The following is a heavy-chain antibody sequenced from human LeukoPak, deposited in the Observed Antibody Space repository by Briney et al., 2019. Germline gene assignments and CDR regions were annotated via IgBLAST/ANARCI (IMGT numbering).Heavy chain of an antibody. CDR2: IYTSGST. CDR1: DGSISIYY. CDR3: AREPYGDYAGDAFDI. Sequence: SETLSLTCTVSDGSISIYYWSWLRQPAGKGLEWIGRIYTSGSTNYNPSLKSRVTMSVDMSKNQFSLKLNSVTAADTAVYYCAREPYGDYAGDAFDIWGQGTMVTVSS. V-gene: IGHV4-4*07. J-gene: IGHJ3*02. D-gene: IGHD4-17*01.